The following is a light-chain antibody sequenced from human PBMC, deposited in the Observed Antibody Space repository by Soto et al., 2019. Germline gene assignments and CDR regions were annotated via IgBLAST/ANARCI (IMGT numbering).Light chain of an antibody. J-gene: IGLJ3*02. V-gene: IGLV1-44*01. CDR2: SDN. CDR1: NSNIGTNT. CDR3: AAWDDSLHAWV. Sequence: QSVLTQSPSASGTPGQRVTISCSGSNSNIGTNTVTWYQQLPGTAPKLLIFSDNQRPSGVPERLSGSKSGTSASLAISGLQSEDEDDYYCAAWDDSLHAWVFGGGTKLTVL.